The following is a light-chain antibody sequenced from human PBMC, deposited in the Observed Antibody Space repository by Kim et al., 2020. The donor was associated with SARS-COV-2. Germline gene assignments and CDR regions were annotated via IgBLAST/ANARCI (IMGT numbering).Light chain of an antibody. CDR2: YDS. CDR1: NIGSKS. Sequence: SYELTQPPSVSVAPGKTARITCGGNNIGSKSVHWYQQKPGQAPVLVIYYDSDRPSGIPERFSGSNSGNTATLTISRVEAGDEADYYCQVWDSSSDLLCVFGTGTKVTVL. V-gene: IGLV3-21*04. J-gene: IGLJ1*01. CDR3: QVWDSSSDLLCV.